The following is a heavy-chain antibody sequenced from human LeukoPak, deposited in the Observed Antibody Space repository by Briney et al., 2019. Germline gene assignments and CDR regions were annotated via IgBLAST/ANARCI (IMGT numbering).Heavy chain of an antibody. Sequence: PGGSLRLSCAASGFTFSSYGMHWVRQAPDKGLEWVAVIWYDGSNKYYADSVKGRFTISRDNSKNTLYLQMNSLRAEDTAAYYCAKPLRFLEGYMDVWGKGTTVTVSS. V-gene: IGHV3-33*06. CDR1: GFTFSSYG. CDR3: AKPLRFLEGYMDV. D-gene: IGHD3-3*01. J-gene: IGHJ6*03. CDR2: IWYDGSNK.